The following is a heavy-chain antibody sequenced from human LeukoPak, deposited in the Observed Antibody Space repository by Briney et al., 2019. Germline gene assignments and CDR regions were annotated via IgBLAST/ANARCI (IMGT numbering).Heavy chain of an antibody. J-gene: IGHJ6*03. CDR2: ISGSGGST. D-gene: IGHD2-21*01. CDR1: GFTFSSYA. V-gene: IGHV3-23*01. Sequence: GGSLRLSCVASGFTFSSYAMSWVRQAPGKGLEWVSAISGSGGSTYYADSVKGRFTISRDNSKNTLYLQMNSLRAEDTAVYYCAKHQYCGGDCYSYYYYYMDVWGKGTTVTVSS. CDR3: AKHQYCGGDCYSYYYYYMDV.